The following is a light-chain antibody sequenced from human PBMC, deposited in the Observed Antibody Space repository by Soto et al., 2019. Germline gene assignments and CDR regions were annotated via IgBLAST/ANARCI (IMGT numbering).Light chain of an antibody. CDR2: GAS. CDR3: QQYNNWPPWT. V-gene: IGKV3-15*01. CDR1: QSVSSN. J-gene: IGKJ1*01. Sequence: EIVLTQSPATLSLSPGERATLSCRASQSVSSNLAWYQQKPGQAPRLLIYGASTRATGIPARFSGSGSGTEFTLTISSLQSEDFAVYYCQQYNNWPPWTFGQGXKV.